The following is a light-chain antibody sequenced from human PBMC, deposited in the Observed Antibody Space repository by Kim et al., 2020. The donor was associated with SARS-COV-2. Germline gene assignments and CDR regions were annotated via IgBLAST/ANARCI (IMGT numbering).Light chain of an antibody. CDR3: QQNNSYSGT. Sequence: DIQMTQSPSTLSASVGDRVTISCRASQNILNWLAWYQQKPGKAPKLLIYDASSLQSGVPSRFSGSGSGTQFTLTISSLQPDDFATYFCQQNNSYSGTFGQGTKVDI. J-gene: IGKJ1*01. CDR2: DAS. V-gene: IGKV1-5*01. CDR1: QNILNW.